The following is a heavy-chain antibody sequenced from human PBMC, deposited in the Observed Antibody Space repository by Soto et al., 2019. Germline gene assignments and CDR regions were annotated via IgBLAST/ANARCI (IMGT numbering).Heavy chain of an antibody. J-gene: IGHJ6*02. CDR1: GYKFTSYW. CDR2: TDPSDSYT. Sequence: GESLKISCKGSGYKFTSYWISWVRQMPGKGLEWMGRTDPSDSYTKYSPSFQGHVTISADKSISTAYLQWSSLKASDTAIYYCATEQWFGELNYYYYGMDVWGRGTTVTVSS. CDR3: ATEQWFGELNYYYYGMDV. D-gene: IGHD3-10*01. V-gene: IGHV5-10-1*01.